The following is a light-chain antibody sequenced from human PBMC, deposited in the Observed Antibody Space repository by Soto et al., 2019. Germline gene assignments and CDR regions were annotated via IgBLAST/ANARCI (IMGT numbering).Light chain of an antibody. Sequence: EIVMTQSPATLSVSPGERATLSCRASQSVSSNLAWYQQKPGQAPRLLIHGASTRATGIPARFSGSGSGTEFTLTISSLQSEESAVYYCQQYNNWGLSFGGGTKV. J-gene: IGKJ4*01. CDR1: QSVSSN. CDR2: GAS. CDR3: QQYNNWGLS. V-gene: IGKV3-15*01.